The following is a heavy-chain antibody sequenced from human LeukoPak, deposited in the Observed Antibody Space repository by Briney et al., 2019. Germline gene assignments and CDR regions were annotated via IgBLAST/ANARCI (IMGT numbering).Heavy chain of an antibody. CDR3: ARGTKYQLLLTAFDI. V-gene: IGHV1-69*13. CDR1: GGTFSSYA. Sequence: ASVKVSCKASGGTFSSYAISWVRQAPGQGLEWMGGIIPIFGTANYAQKFQGRVTITADESTSTAYMELSSLRSEDTAVYYCARGTKYQLLLTAFDIWGQGTMVTVSS. D-gene: IGHD2-2*01. J-gene: IGHJ3*02. CDR2: IIPIFGTA.